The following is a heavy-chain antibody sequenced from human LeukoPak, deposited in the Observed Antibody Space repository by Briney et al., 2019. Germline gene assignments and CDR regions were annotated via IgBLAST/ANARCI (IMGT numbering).Heavy chain of an antibody. CDR2: IFPGDSDA. D-gene: IGHD6-13*01. V-gene: IGHV5-51*01. J-gene: IGHJ4*02. CDR1: GYSFTSYW. CDR3: ARGKIAAPGTLDY. Sequence: GESLKISCKGSGYSFTSYWMGWVRQMPGKGLEWVGIIFPGDSDARYTPSFQGQVTISADKSISTAYLQWSSLKASDTALYYCARGKIAAPGTLDYWGQGTLVTVSS.